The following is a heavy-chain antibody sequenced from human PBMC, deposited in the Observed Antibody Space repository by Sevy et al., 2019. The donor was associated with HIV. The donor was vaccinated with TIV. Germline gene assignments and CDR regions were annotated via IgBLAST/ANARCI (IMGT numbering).Heavy chain of an antibody. D-gene: IGHD2-2*01. V-gene: IGHV3-23*01. J-gene: IGHJ4*02. CDR1: GFTFSKYS. CDR2: LSFACGRI. Sequence: GGSLRLSCVASGFTFSKYSMSWVRQTPGKGLEWVSTLSFACGRINYADSVKGRFTMSRDDSRNTFYLQMDSLRAEDTAIYYCAREGSSKPHDYWGQGTLVNVS. CDR3: AREGSSKPHDY.